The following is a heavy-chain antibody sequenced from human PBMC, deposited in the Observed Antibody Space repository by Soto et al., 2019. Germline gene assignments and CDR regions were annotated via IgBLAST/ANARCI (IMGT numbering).Heavy chain of an antibody. CDR3: ARGYGDYAGVDY. J-gene: IGHJ4*02. D-gene: IGHD4-17*01. V-gene: IGHV3-33*01. CDR1: GFTFSSYG. Sequence: QVQLVESGGGVVQPGRSLRLSCAASGFTFSSYGMHWVRQAPGKGLEWVAVIWYDGSNKYYADSVKGRFTISRDNSKNTLDLQMNSLGAEDTALYYCARGYGDYAGVDYWGQGTLVTVSS. CDR2: IWYDGSNK.